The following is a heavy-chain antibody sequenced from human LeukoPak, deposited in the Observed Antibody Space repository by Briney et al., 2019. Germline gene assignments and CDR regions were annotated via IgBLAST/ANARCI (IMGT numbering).Heavy chain of an antibody. D-gene: IGHD4-17*01. CDR2: ISYDGNYI. CDR3: ARDPNGDYIGAFDM. J-gene: IGHJ3*02. V-gene: IGHV3-30*04. CDR1: GFTFSSYA. Sequence: GGSLRLSCAASGFTFSSYAMHWVRQAPGKGLEWVAVISYDGNYIYYADSVKGRFTISRDNSKYTLFLQMNSLRAEDTAVYYCARDPNGDYIGAFDMWGPGTMVTVSS.